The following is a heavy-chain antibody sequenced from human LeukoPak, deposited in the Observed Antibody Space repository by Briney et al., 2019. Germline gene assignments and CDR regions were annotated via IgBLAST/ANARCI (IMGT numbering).Heavy chain of an antibody. CDR1: GFTFSSYA. J-gene: IGHJ4*02. Sequence: PGGSLRLSCAASGFTFSSYAMSWVRQAPGKGLEWVSSISGSGGSTYYADSVRGRFTVSRDNSRNTLALQMNSLRAEDTAVYYCAKGAKAVAVVLLSYWGQGTLVTVSS. CDR3: AKGAKAVAVVLLSY. V-gene: IGHV3-23*01. D-gene: IGHD6-19*01. CDR2: ISGSGGST.